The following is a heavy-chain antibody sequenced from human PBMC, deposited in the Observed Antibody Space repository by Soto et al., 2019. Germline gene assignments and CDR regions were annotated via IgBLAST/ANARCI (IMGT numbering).Heavy chain of an antibody. Sequence: QVQLQESGPGLVKPSQTLSLTCTVSGGSISSGDYYWSWIRQPPGKGLEWIGYIYYSGSTYYNPSLKSRVTISVDTSKNPFSLKLSSVTAADTAVYYCARGSYYDSSGYYLGGLGAFDIWGQGTMVTVSS. V-gene: IGHV4-30-4*01. CDR1: GGSISSGDYY. CDR3: ARGSYYDSSGYYLGGLGAFDI. CDR2: IYYSGST. J-gene: IGHJ3*02. D-gene: IGHD3-22*01.